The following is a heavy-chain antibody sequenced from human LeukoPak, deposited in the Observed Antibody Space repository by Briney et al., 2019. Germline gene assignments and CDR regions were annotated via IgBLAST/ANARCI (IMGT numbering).Heavy chain of an antibody. V-gene: IGHV1-3*01. D-gene: IGHD5-24*01. Sequence: ASVKVSCKASGYTFTSYAMHWVRQAPGQRLEWMGWINAGNGNTKYSQKFQGRVTITRDTSASTAYMELSSLRSEDTAVYYCVREMATITRTVVFDYWGQGALVTVSS. CDR2: INAGNGNT. CDR1: GYTFTSYA. J-gene: IGHJ4*02. CDR3: VREMATITRTVVFDY.